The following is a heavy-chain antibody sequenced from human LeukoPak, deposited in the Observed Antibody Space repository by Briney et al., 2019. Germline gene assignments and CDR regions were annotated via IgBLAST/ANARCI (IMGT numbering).Heavy chain of an antibody. V-gene: IGHV4-39*01. CDR3: ARLTVLVGATSWYLEL. CDR2: IYYSGST. CDR1: GGSISSSSYY. D-gene: IGHD1-26*01. J-gene: IGHJ2*01. Sequence: SETLSLTCTVSGGSISSSSYYWGWIRQPPGKGLEWIGSIYYSGSTYYNPSLKSRVTISVDTSKNQFSLKLSSVTAADTAVYYCARLTVLVGATSWYLELWGRGTLVTLSS.